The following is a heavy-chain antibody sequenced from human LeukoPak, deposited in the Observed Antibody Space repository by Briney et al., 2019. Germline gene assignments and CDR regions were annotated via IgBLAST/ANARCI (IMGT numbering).Heavy chain of an antibody. J-gene: IGHJ4*02. CDR3: ARSPLFDVTNFDY. CDR2: ISSSGSIM. D-gene: IGHD3-10*02. Sequence: GGSLRLSCAASGFAFSSHEMNWVRQAPGKGLEWVSYISSSGSIMYYTDSVKGRFTISRDNAENSLFLQMNSLRAEDTAVYYCARSPLFDVTNFDYWGQGTLVTVSS. V-gene: IGHV3-48*03. CDR1: GFAFSSHE.